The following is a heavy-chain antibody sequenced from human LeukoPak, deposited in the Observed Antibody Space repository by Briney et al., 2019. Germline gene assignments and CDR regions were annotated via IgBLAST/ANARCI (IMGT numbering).Heavy chain of an antibody. J-gene: IGHJ4*02. V-gene: IGHV3-48*04. D-gene: IGHD2-15*01. CDR1: GFTFNDYS. CDR3: ARGRGYCSGASCDIDY. CDR2: IISRGDTT. Sequence: GGSLRLSCAASGFTFNDYSMNWVRQAPGKGLEWGSNIISRGDTTHYADPVKGRFSISRDNAKKSVFLQLNSLRAEDTAVYYCARGRGYCSGASCDIDYWGQGTLVTVSS.